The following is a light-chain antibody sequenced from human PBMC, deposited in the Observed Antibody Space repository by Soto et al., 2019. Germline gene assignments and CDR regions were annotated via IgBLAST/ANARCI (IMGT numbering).Light chain of an antibody. CDR2: GAF. CDR3: QQYGSSPLT. Sequence: PGERATLSCRASPSVANFVAWYQQKPGQAPRLLIYGAFNRATGIPARFSGSGSGTDFTLTISSLEPEDSAVYYCQQYGSSPLTFGGGTKVEIK. J-gene: IGKJ4*01. CDR1: PSVANF. V-gene: IGKV3-20*01.